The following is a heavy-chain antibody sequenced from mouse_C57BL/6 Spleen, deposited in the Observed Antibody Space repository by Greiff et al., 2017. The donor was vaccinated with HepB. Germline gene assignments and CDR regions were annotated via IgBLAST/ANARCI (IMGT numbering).Heavy chain of an antibody. Sequence: VQLQQPGAELVKPGASVKLSCKASGYTFTSYWMQWVKQRPGQGLEWIGEIDPSDSYTNYNQKFKGKATLTVDTSSSTAYMQLSSLTSEDSAVYYCANDGSSFAYWGQGTLVTVSA. CDR3: ANDGSSFAY. D-gene: IGHD2-3*01. J-gene: IGHJ3*01. CDR1: GYTFTSYW. CDR2: IDPSDSYT. V-gene: IGHV1-50*01.